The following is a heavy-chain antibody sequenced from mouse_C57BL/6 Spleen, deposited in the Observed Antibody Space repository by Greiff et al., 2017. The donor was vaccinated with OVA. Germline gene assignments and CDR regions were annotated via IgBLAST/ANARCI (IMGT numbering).Heavy chain of an antibody. J-gene: IGHJ4*01. CDR1: GYTFTDYY. V-gene: IGHV1-19*01. CDR3: ARRELSYAMDY. Sequence: VQLKESGPVLVKPGASVKMSCKASGYTFTDYYMNWVKQSHGKSLEWIGVINPYNGGTSYNQKFKGKATLTVDKSSSTAYMELNSLTSEDSAVYYCARRELSYAMDYWGQGTSVTVSS. CDR2: INPYNGGT.